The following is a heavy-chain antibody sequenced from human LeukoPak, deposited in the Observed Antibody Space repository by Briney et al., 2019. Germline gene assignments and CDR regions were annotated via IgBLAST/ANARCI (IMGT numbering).Heavy chain of an antibody. D-gene: IGHD2-15*01. CDR2: IIPIFGTA. J-gene: IGHJ2*01. CDR1: GYTFSSYA. Sequence: SVKVSCKASGYTFSSYAMNWVRQAPGQGLEWMGGIIPIFGTANYAQKFQGRVTITADESTSTAYMELSSLRSEDTAVYYCARDRRAYCSGGSCYLDWYFDLWGRGTLVTVSS. CDR3: ARDRRAYCSGGSCYLDWYFDL. V-gene: IGHV1-69*13.